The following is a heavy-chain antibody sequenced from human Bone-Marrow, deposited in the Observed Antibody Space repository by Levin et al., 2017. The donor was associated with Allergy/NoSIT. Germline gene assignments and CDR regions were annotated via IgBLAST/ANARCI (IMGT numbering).Heavy chain of an antibody. CDR3: AKDDRTTVSYYYYGMDV. D-gene: IGHD4-17*01. J-gene: IGHJ6*02. CDR1: GFTFSSYG. CDR2: ISYDGSNK. Sequence: SCAASGFTFSSYGMHWVRQAPGKGLEWVAVISYDGSNKYYADSVKGRFTISRDNSKNTLYLQMNSLRAEDTAVYYCAKDDRTTVSYYYYGMDVWGQGTTVTVSS. V-gene: IGHV3-30*18.